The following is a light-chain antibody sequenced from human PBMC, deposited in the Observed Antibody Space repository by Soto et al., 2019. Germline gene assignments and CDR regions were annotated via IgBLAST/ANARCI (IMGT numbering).Light chain of an antibody. Sequence: QSALTQPASVSGSPGQSITISCTGTSSDVGGYNYISWYQQHPGKAPKFIIYDVRNRPSGVSNRFSGSRSGNTASLTISGLQAEDEADYYCRSYTSSNTVIFGGGTKLTVL. J-gene: IGLJ2*01. CDR1: SSDVGGYNY. V-gene: IGLV2-14*03. CDR2: DVR. CDR3: RSYTSSNTVI.